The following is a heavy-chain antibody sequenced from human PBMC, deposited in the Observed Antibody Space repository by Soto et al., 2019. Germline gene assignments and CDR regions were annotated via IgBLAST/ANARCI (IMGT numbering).Heavy chain of an antibody. CDR1: GFTFSDYY. J-gene: IGHJ4*02. CDR3: ARPLDYSSSSLPGY. Sequence: LRLSCVASGFTFSDYYMSWIRQAPGKGLEWVSYISSSASSIYYADSVKGRFTISRDNAKNSLYLQMNSLRAEDTAVYYCARPLDYSSSSLPGYWGQGTLVTVSS. CDR2: ISSSASSI. V-gene: IGHV3-11*01. D-gene: IGHD6-6*01.